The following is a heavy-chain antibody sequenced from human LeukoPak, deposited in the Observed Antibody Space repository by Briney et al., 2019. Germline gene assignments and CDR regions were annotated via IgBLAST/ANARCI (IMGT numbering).Heavy chain of an antibody. V-gene: IGHV4-39*01. D-gene: IGHD6-19*01. J-gene: IGHJ4*02. Sequence: SETLSLTCTVSGGSISSSSFYWGWIRQSPGKGLEWIGSIYFGGRTYYNPSLKSRVTISVDTSKNQFSLKLRSVTAADTAVYYCARHGRITVAGKRNTFDNWGQGTLVTASS. CDR1: GGSISSSSFY. CDR3: ARHGRITVAGKRNTFDN. CDR2: IYFGGRT.